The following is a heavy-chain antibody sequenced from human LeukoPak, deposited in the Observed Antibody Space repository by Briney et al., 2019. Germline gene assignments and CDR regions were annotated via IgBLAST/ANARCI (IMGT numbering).Heavy chain of an antibody. Sequence: SETLSLTCAVYGGSFSDYYWSWIRQPPGKGLEWIGEINHSGSTNYNPSLKSRVTISVDTSKNQFSLKLSSVTAADTAVHYCARGLRGYSYGYVPWELSYYMDVWGKGTTVTISS. CDR1: GGSFSDYY. V-gene: IGHV4-34*01. D-gene: IGHD5-18*01. CDR3: ARGLRGYSYGYVPWELSYYMDV. CDR2: INHSGST. J-gene: IGHJ6*03.